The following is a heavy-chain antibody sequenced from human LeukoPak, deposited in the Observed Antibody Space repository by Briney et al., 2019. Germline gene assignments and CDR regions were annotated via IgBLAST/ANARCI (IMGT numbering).Heavy chain of an antibody. CDR1: GFTFSSYW. CDR2: IKQDGSEK. V-gene: IGHV3-7*01. Sequence: GGSLRLSCAASGFTFSSYWMSWVRQTPGKGLEWVANIKQDGSEKYYVDSVKGRFTISRDIAKNSLYLQMNSLRAEDTAVYYCARGYSYGYPFDYWGQGTLVTVSS. D-gene: IGHD5-18*01. CDR3: ARGYSYGYPFDY. J-gene: IGHJ4*02.